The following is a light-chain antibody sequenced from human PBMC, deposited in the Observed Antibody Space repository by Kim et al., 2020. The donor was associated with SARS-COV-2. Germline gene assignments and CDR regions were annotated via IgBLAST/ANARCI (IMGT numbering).Light chain of an antibody. CDR3: QVWDSSSDHVV. CDR2: YDR. CDR1: NIGSKN. V-gene: IGLV3-21*01. J-gene: IGLJ2*01. Sequence: APGKTARIPGGGNNIGSKNVHWYQQKPGQAPVLVIYYDRDRPSGIPERFSGSNSGNTATLAISRVEAGDEADYFCQVWDSSSDHVVFGGGTQLTVL.